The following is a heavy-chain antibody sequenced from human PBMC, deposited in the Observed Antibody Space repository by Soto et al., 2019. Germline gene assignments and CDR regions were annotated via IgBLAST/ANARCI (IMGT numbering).Heavy chain of an antibody. CDR3: ARARVYATGPLDF. CDR1: GFTFTSYT. CDR2: ISSSSDYI. Sequence: GGSLRLSCAACGFTFTSYTINWVRQAPWKGLEWVSSISSSSDYIYYADSMKGRVTISRDNAKNSLFLDMNSLTGEDTAVYYCARARVYATGPLDFWGQGTLVTVSS. V-gene: IGHV3-21*06. J-gene: IGHJ4*02. D-gene: IGHD6-13*01.